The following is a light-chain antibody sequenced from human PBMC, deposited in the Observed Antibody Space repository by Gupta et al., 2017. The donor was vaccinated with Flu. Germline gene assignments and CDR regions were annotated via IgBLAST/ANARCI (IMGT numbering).Light chain of an antibody. J-gene: IGLJ3*02. CDR1: SSDVGGYKF. Sequence: QSALTQPASVSGSPGQSITISCSGTSSDVGGYKFVSWYQQHPGKAPKLMIYEVSNRPSGGSNRFSGSKSGNTASLTISGLQAEDEADYYCTSYTRSSTWVFGGGTKLTVL. V-gene: IGLV2-14*01. CDR2: EVS. CDR3: TSYTRSSTWV.